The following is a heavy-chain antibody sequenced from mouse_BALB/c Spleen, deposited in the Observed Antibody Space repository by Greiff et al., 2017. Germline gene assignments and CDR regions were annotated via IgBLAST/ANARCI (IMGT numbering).Heavy chain of an antibody. J-gene: IGHJ2*01. Sequence: EVKLVESGGGLVQPGGSLRLSCATSGFTFTDYYMSWVRQPPGKALEWLGFIRNKANGYTTEYSASVKGRFTISRDNSQSILYLQMNTLRAEDSATYYCASDRYDVFDYWGQGTTLTVSS. D-gene: IGHD2-14*01. CDR2: IRNKANGYTT. CDR3: ASDRYDVFDY. V-gene: IGHV7-3*02. CDR1: GFTFTDYY.